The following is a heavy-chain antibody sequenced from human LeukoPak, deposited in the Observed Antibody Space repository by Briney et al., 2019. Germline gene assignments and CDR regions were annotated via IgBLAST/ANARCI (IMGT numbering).Heavy chain of an antibody. V-gene: IGHV4-61*01. CDR3: ARATLAATFDY. J-gene: IGHJ4*02. CDR1: GGSVSSGSYY. D-gene: IGHD6-13*01. CDR2: IYYSGST. Sequence: SETLSLTCTVSGGSVSSGSYYWGWIRQPPGKGLEWIGYIYYSGSTNYNPSLKSRITISVDTSKNQFSLKLSSVTAADTAVYYCARATLAATFDYWGQGTLVTVSS.